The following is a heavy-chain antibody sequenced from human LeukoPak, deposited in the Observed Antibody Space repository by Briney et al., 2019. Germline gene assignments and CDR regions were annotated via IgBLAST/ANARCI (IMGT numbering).Heavy chain of an antibody. V-gene: IGHV3-7*01. Sequence: TGGSLRLSCAASGFTFSSYWMSWVRQAPGKGLEWVANIKQDGSEKYYVDSVKGRFTISRDNAKNSLYLQMNSLRAEDTAVYYCARKPLGYYYYYMDVWGKGTTVTVSS. J-gene: IGHJ6*03. CDR2: IKQDGSEK. CDR1: GFTFSSYW. CDR3: ARKPLGYYYYYMDV.